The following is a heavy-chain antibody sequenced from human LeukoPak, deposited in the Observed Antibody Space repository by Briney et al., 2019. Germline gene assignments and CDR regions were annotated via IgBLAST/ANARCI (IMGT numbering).Heavy chain of an antibody. CDR1: GFTFSSYS. J-gene: IGHJ4*02. CDR3: ASTNHYYGSGTYDYYFDY. Sequence: GGSLRLSCATSGFTFSSYSMNWVRRAPGTGLEWVSAISSGSDYIYYADSVKGRFTISRDNAKNSLYLQMTSLRAEDTAVYYCASTNHYYGSGTYDYYFDYWGQGILLTVSS. V-gene: IGHV3-21*01. D-gene: IGHD3-10*01. CDR2: ISSGSDYI.